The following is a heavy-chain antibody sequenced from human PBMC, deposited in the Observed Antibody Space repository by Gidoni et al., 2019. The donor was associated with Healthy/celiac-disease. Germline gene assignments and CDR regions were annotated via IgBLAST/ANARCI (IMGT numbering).Heavy chain of an antibody. Sequence: QVQLVQSGAEVKKPGASVKVSCKASGYTFTSYAMHWVRQAPGQRLEWMGWINAGNGNTKYSQKFQGRVTITRDTSASTAYMELSSLRSEDTAVYYCARELTGRYWYFDLWGRGTLVTVSS. V-gene: IGHV1-3*01. CDR1: GYTFTSYA. D-gene: IGHD7-27*01. CDR3: ARELTGRYWYFDL. J-gene: IGHJ2*01. CDR2: INAGNGNT.